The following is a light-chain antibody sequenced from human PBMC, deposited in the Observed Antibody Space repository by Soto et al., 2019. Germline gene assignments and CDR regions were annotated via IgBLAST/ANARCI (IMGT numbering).Light chain of an antibody. CDR3: QQYQSSWT. CDR1: QSISSW. CDR2: DAS. J-gene: IGKJ1*01. Sequence: DIQMTRSPSTLSASVGDRVIITCRASQSISSWLAWYQQKPGKAPNLLIYDASSLESGVPSRFSGSGSGTEFTLTISSLQPDDFATYYCQQYQSSWTFGQGTKVDIK. V-gene: IGKV1-5*01.